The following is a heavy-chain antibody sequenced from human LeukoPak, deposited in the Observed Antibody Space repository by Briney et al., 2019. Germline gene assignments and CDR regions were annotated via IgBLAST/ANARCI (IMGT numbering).Heavy chain of an antibody. Sequence: GGSLRLSCAASGFTFSGSAMHWVRQASGKGLEWVGRIRSKANSYATAYAASVKGRFTISRDDSKKQAYLQMNSLKTEDTAVYYCTRHVSADYGDYVGYYYYYMDVWGKGTTVTVSS. V-gene: IGHV3-73*01. J-gene: IGHJ6*03. CDR1: GFTFSGSA. CDR3: TRHVSADYGDYVGYYYYYMDV. CDR2: IRSKANSYAT. D-gene: IGHD4-17*01.